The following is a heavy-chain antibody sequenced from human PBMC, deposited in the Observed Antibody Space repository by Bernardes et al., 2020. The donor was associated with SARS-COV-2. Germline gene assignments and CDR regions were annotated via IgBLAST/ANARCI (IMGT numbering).Heavy chain of an antibody. V-gene: IGHV1-18*04. Sequence: ASVKVSCTTSGYTFDTYGITWLRQAPGRGPEWMGWISTYSGDTNYPRTLQDRVTVTSDPSTSTVYMEVRSLTSDDTGVYFCARDNDREMPFSFDYWGQGSLVTVSS. J-gene: IGHJ4*02. D-gene: IGHD1-1*01. CDR2: ISTYSGDT. CDR3: ARDNDREMPFSFDY. CDR1: GYTFDTYG.